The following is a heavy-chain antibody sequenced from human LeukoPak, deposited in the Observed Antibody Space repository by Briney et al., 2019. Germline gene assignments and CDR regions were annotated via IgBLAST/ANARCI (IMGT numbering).Heavy chain of an antibody. D-gene: IGHD6-19*01. V-gene: IGHV3-21*01. CDR3: SRYVGCGTISGKYYFDY. CDR2: INSTSSYI. Sequence: GGPVTLSYAASGFTFSSYIMMWVRHAPGRGRERVSSINSTSSYIDNADSVNGRLTISRDNAKNSLYLQMNSLTVEDTAVYFCSRYVGCGTISGKYYFDYWGQGALVTVSS. CDR1: GFTFSSYI. J-gene: IGHJ4*02.